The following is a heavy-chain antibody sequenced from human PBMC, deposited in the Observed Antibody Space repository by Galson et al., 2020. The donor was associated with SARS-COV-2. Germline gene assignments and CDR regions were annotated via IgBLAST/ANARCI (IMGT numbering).Heavy chain of an antibody. CDR1: GFTFSSYW. J-gene: IGHJ4*02. V-gene: IGHV3-74*01. CDR2: INSDGSII. CDR3: ASLGGGSSGYAGH. D-gene: IGHD3-22*01. Sequence: PGGSLRLSCAASGFTFSSYWMHWVRQAPGKGLVWLSRINSDGSIISYADSVKGRFTIYRDNAKNTLFLQMNSLRVEDTAVYYCASLGGGSSGYAGHWGQGSLVTVSS.